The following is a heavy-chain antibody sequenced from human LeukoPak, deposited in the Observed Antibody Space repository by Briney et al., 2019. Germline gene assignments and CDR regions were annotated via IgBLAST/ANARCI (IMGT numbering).Heavy chain of an antibody. V-gene: IGHV3-21*04. CDR2: ISGSGGST. CDR1: GFTFSSYN. CDR3: ARAVPPDYYGMDV. J-gene: IGHJ6*02. Sequence: PGGSLRLSCAASGFTFSSYNMNWVRQAPGKGLEWVSAISGSGGSTYYADSVKGRFTISRDNAKNSLYLQMNSLRAEDTAVYYCARAVPPDYYGMDVWGQGTTVTVSS. D-gene: IGHD1-14*01.